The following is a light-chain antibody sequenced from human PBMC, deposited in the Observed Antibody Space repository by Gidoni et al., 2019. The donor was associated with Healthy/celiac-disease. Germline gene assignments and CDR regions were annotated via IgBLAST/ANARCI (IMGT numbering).Light chain of an antibody. V-gene: IGKV3-20*01. CDR3: QQYGSSPPRLT. J-gene: IGKJ4*01. Sequence: EIVLTQSPGILSLSPGERATLPCRASQSVSRSYLAWYQQKPGQAPRLHIYGASSRATGIPDRFSGSGSGTDFTLTISRLEPEDFAVYYCQQYGSSPPRLTFGGGTKVEIK. CDR2: GAS. CDR1: QSVSRSY.